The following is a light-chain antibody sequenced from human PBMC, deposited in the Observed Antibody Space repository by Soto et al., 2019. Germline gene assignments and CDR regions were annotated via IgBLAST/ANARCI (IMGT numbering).Light chain of an antibody. J-gene: IGLJ2*01. CDR1: SSDVGAYNY. CDR2: EVR. CDR3: SSYRSSSHVV. Sequence: QSVLTQPASVSGSPGQSITISCTGTSSDVGAYNYVSWYQQYPGKAPKVIIFEVRKRPSGVSNRFSGSKSGDTASLTISGLQAEDEADYYCSSYRSSSHVVFGGGTKLTVL. V-gene: IGLV2-14*01.